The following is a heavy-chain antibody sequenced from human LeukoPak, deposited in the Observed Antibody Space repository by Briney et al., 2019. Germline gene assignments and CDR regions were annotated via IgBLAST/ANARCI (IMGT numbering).Heavy chain of an antibody. CDR2: ISGSGGST. J-gene: IGHJ4*02. CDR3: AKGLFVDIVATSRTFDY. V-gene: IGHV3-23*01. Sequence: AGGSLRLSCAASGFTLSSYDMHWVRQAPGEGLEWVSAISGSGGSTYYADSVKGRFTISRDNSKNTLYLQMNSLRAEDTAVYYCAKGLFVDIVATSRTFDYWGQGTLVTVSS. CDR1: GFTLSSYD. D-gene: IGHD5-12*01.